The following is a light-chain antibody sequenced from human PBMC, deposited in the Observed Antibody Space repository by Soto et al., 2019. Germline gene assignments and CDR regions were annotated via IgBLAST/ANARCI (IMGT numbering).Light chain of an antibody. CDR2: WAS. J-gene: IGKJ5*01. V-gene: IGKV4-1*01. Sequence: DIALTQSPDSLALSLGERATMNCKSSQSVLYSSYNKSYLAWYQVKPGRPPKLLFSWASTRESGVPDRFSGSGSGTDFTLTLSRLQAEDVAVYYCQQYYSTLITFGQGTRLEIK. CDR3: QQYYSTLIT. CDR1: QSVLYSSYNKSY.